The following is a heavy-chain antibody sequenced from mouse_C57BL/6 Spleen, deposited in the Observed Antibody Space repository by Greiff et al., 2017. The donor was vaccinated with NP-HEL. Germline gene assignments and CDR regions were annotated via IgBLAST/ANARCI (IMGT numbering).Heavy chain of an antibody. Sequence: QVQLQQSGPELVKPGASVKLSCKASGYTFTSYDINWVQQRPGQGLEWIGRIYPRDGSTKYNEKVKGKATLTVDTSSSTAYMQLHSLTSEDSAVYFCARCLYYGSGDYWGQGTTLTVSS. CDR1: GYTFTSYD. V-gene: IGHV1-85*01. CDR3: ARCLYYGSGDY. J-gene: IGHJ2*01. D-gene: IGHD1-1*01. CDR2: IYPRDGST.